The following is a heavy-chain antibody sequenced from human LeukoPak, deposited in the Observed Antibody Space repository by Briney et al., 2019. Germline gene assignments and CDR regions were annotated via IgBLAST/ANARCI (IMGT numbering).Heavy chain of an antibody. CDR1: GGSFSGYY. CDR2: INHSGST. CDR3: ARGAHYYDSSGYVYFDY. V-gene: IGHV4-34*01. J-gene: IGHJ4*02. D-gene: IGHD3-22*01. Sequence: PSETLSLTCAVYGGSFSGYYWSWIRQPPGKGLEWIGEINHSGSTNYNPSLKSRVTISVDTSKNQFSLKLSSVTAADTAVYYCARGAHYYDSSGYVYFDYWGQGTLVTVSS.